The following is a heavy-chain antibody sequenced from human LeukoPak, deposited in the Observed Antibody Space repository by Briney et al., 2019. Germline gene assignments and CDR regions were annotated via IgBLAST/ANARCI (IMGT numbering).Heavy chain of an antibody. CDR3: AGDGRYYYDSSGYGHYYYYGMDV. CDR1: GFTVSSNY. V-gene: IGHV3-66*01. D-gene: IGHD3-22*01. J-gene: IGHJ6*02. CDR2: IYSGGST. Sequence: AGGSLRLSCAASGFTVSSNYMSWVRQAPGKGLEWVLVIYSGGSTYYADSVKGRFAISRDNSKNTLYLQMNSLRAEDTAVYYCAGDGRYYYDSSGYGHYYYYGMDVWGQGTTVTVSS.